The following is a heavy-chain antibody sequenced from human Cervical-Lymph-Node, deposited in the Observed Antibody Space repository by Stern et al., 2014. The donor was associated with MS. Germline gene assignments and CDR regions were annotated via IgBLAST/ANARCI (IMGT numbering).Heavy chain of an antibody. Sequence: QVQLVQSGAEVREPGASVKVSCKASGYTFTSYGISWVRQAPGQGLEWMGWISAYNGNTNYAQKLQGRVTMTTDTSTSTAYMELRSLRSDDTAVYYCARVLPAYGDPVGWDYWGQGTLVTVSS. CDR3: ARVLPAYGDPVGWDY. V-gene: IGHV1-18*04. D-gene: IGHD4-17*01. CDR1: GYTFTSYG. J-gene: IGHJ4*02. CDR2: ISAYNGNT.